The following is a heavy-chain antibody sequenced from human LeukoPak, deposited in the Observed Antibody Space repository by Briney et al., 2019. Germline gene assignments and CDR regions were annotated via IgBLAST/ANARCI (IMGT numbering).Heavy chain of an antibody. CDR2: INHSGST. Sequence: GSLRLSCAASGFTVSSNYMSWVRQAPGKGLEWIGEINHSGSTNYNPSLKSRVTISVDTSKNQFSLKLSSVTAADTAVYYCARGWSSSWYLPFDYWGQGTLVTVSS. V-gene: IGHV4-34*01. D-gene: IGHD6-13*01. CDR1: GFTVSSNY. CDR3: ARGWSSSWYLPFDY. J-gene: IGHJ4*02.